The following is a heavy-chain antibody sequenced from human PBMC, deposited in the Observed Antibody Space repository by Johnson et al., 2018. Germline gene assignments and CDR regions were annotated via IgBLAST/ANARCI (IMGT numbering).Heavy chain of an antibody. CDR2: ISYDGSNK. Sequence: QVQLVQSGGGVVQPGRSLRLSCAASGFTFSSYGMHWVRQAPGKGLEWVAVISYDGSNKYYADSVKGRFTISRDNSKNTLYLQMNSLRAGETAGYYCANRVRCGLLHAFDIWGQVTMVTVSS. CDR1: GFTFSSYG. V-gene: IGHV3-30*18. CDR3: ANRVRCGLLHAFDI. D-gene: IGHD3-10*01. J-gene: IGHJ3*02.